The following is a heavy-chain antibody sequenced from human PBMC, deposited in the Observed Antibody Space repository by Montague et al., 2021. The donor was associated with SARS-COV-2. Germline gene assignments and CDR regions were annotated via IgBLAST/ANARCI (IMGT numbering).Heavy chain of an antibody. V-gene: IGHV4-59*01. CDR1: GGSISGSY. J-gene: IGHJ4*02. CDR3: ARGDGHYYGSGTYPYY. CDR2: IYYSGST. Sequence: SETLSLTCTISGGSISGSYWSWIRQPPGKGLEYIGYIYYSGSTNYNPSLKSRVTMSVDTSKNQFSLKLSSVTAADTAVYYCARGDGHYYGSGTYPYYWGQGTLVTVSS. D-gene: IGHD3-10*01.